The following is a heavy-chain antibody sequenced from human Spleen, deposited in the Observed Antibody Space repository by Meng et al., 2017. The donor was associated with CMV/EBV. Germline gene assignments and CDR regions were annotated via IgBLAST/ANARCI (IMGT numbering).Heavy chain of an antibody. J-gene: IGHJ5*02. CDR1: GYTFTGYY. V-gene: IGHV1-69*05. D-gene: IGHD4-17*01. Sequence: SVKVSCKASGYTFTGYYIHWVRQAPGQGPEWMGGFSPVYGRSFYAQKFQGRVTITRDESTTTAYMELSSLKSEDTAVYYCARGDVTTGLGWFDPWGQGTLVTVSS. CDR2: FSPVYGRS. CDR3: ARGDVTTGLGWFDP.